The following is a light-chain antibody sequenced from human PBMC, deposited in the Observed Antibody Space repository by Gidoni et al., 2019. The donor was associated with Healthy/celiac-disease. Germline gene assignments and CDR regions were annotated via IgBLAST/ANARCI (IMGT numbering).Light chain of an antibody. J-gene: IGKJ2*01. V-gene: IGKV1-5*01. CDR2: DAS. CDR1: QSISSW. Sequence: GDRVTITCRASQSISSWLAWYQQKPGKAPKLLIYDASSLESGVPSRFSGSGSGTEFTLTISSLQPDDFATYYCQQYNSYSVTFAQGTKLEIK. CDR3: QQYNSYSVT.